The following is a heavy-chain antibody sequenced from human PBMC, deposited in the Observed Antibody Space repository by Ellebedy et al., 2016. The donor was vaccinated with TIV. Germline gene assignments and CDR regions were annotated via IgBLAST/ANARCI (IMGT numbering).Heavy chain of an antibody. D-gene: IGHD5-12*01. Sequence: SETLSLTCTVSGGSISSYYWSWIRQPPGKGLEWIGYIYYSGSTNYNPSLKSRVTISVDTSKNQFSLKLSSVTAADTAVYYCARDGYSGYDYLVAFDIWGQGTMVTVSS. CDR3: ARDGYSGYDYLVAFDI. V-gene: IGHV4-59*01. CDR2: IYYSGST. J-gene: IGHJ3*02. CDR1: GGSISSYY.